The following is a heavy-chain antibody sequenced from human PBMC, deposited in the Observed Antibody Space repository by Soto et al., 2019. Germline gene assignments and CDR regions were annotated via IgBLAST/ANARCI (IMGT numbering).Heavy chain of an antibody. V-gene: IGHV1-2*02. CDR2: INPNRGGT. CDR1: GYTFTGYY. Sequence: ASVKVSCKASGYTFTGYYMHWVRQAPGQGLEWMGWINPNRGGTNYAQKFQGRVTMTRDTSISTAYMELSRLRSDDTAVYYCARYCSSTSCYRGSYYYYGMDVWGQGTTVTVSS. J-gene: IGHJ6*02. D-gene: IGHD2-2*01. CDR3: ARYCSSTSCYRGSYYYYGMDV.